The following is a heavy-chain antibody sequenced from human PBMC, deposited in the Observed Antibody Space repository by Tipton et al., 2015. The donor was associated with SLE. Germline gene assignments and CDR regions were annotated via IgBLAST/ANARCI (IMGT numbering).Heavy chain of an antibody. D-gene: IGHD6-19*01. V-gene: IGHV4-39*07. CDR2: IYYSGST. J-gene: IGHJ4*02. CDR3: ARDRGPYSSGWYPLDY. Sequence: LRLSCTVSGGSISSSSYYWGWIRQPPGKGLEWIGSIYYSGSTYYNPSLRSRVTISVDTSKNQFSLKLSSVTAADTAVYYCARDRGPYSSGWYPLDYWGQGTLVTVSS. CDR1: GGSISSSSYY.